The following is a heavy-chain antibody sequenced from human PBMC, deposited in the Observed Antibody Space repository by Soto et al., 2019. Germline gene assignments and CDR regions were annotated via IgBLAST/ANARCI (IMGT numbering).Heavy chain of an antibody. V-gene: IGHV4-30-2*01. D-gene: IGHD3-16*01. Sequence: PSETLSLTCAVSGDSISRVDSSWRWIRQPPGKGLEWIGYIYHSGTTYYNPSLKSRVTISVDLSKNHFSLKLSSVTAADTAAYYCAREGYVYKYYGMDVWGPGTTVTVSS. CDR1: GDSISRVDSS. CDR3: AREGYVYKYYGMDV. CDR2: IYHSGTT. J-gene: IGHJ6*02.